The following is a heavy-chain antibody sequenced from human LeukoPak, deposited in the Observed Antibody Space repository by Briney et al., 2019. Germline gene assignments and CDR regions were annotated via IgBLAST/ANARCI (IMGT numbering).Heavy chain of an antibody. CDR3: ARSRSGYYEDY. CDR1: GGSSSGYY. D-gene: IGHD3-22*01. V-gene: IGHV4-34*01. CDR2: INHSGST. Sequence: SETLSLTCAVYGGSSSGYYWSWIRQPPGKGLEWIGEINHSGSTNYNPSLKSRVTISVDTSKNQFSLKLSSVTAADTAVYYCARSRSGYYEDYWGQGTLVTVSS. J-gene: IGHJ4*02.